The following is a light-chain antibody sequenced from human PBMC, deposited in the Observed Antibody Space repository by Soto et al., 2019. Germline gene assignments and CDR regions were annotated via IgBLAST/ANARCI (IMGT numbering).Light chain of an antibody. V-gene: IGLV2-14*01. CDR3: SSYTSTSTHYV. Sequence: QSALTQPASMSGSDGQSITISCTGSSGDVGGYNYVSWYQQHPGNAPKLIIYEVSNRPSGVSNRFSGSKSGNTASLTISGLQAEDEADYYCSSYTSTSTHYVFGTGTKVTVL. J-gene: IGLJ1*01. CDR2: EVS. CDR1: SGDVGGYNY.